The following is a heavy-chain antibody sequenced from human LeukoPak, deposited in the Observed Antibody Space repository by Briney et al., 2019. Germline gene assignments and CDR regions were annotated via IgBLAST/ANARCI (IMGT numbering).Heavy chain of an antibody. Sequence: ASVKVSCKASGYTFTSYAMHWVRQAPGQRLEWMGWINAGNGNTKYSQKFQGRVTITRDTSASTAYMELSGLRSEDTAVYYCARSYYGSGSYSHADYWGQGTLVTVSS. CDR1: GYTFTSYA. J-gene: IGHJ4*02. CDR2: INAGNGNT. CDR3: ARSYYGSGSYSHADY. D-gene: IGHD3-10*01. V-gene: IGHV1-3*01.